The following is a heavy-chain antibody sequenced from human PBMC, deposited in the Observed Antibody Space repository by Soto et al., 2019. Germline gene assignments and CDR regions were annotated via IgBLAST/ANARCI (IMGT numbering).Heavy chain of an antibody. D-gene: IGHD2-2*01. V-gene: IGHV3-23*01. J-gene: IGHJ4*02. Sequence: EVQLLDSGGGLVQPGGSLRLSCAASGFTFSTYAMSWVRQAPGKGLEWVSTISGSGDSKYYANSVKVRFTISRDNSRNTLDLNMNRLRVEDTAVYYCAKSGEGSCGKTSRPYFSDYWGQGTLVTVSS. CDR1: GFTFSTYA. CDR2: ISGSGDSK. CDR3: AKSGEGSCGKTSRPYFSDY.